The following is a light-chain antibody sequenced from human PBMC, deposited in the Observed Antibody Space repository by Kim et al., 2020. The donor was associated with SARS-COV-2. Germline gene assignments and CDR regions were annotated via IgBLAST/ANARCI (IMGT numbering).Light chain of an antibody. CDR3: QQFGGSWYI. Sequence: EIVLTQSPGTLYLSPGERATLSCRASQNISSSFLSWYQHKPGQAPTLLIYGASSEAAGIIPDGISSSGCETDYTLTISRLEPEDFAVYYCQQFGGSWYIFGQGTKLEI. CDR2: GAS. J-gene: IGKJ2*01. CDR1: QNISSSF. V-gene: IGKV3-20*01.